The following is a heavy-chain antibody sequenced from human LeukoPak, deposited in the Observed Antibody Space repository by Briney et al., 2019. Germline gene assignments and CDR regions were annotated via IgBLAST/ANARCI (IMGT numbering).Heavy chain of an antibody. D-gene: IGHD6-13*01. Sequence: GASVKVSCKASGYTFTSYGISWVRQAPGQGLEWMGWINPNSGATNYAQKFQGRVTMTRDTSISTAYMELSVLRSDDTAVYYCARAHLIAAAGYNWFDPWGQGTLVTVSS. V-gene: IGHV1-2*02. CDR2: INPNSGAT. CDR3: ARAHLIAAAGYNWFDP. CDR1: GYTFTSYG. J-gene: IGHJ5*02.